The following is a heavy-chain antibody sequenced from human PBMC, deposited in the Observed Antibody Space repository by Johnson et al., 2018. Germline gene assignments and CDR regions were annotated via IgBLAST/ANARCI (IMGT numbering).Heavy chain of an antibody. J-gene: IGHJ6*02. D-gene: IGHD2-2*02. V-gene: IGHV3-73*02. CDR1: GFTFSGSA. Sequence: VQLQESGGGLVQPGGSLKLSCAASGFTFSGSAMHWVRQASGKGLEWVGRIRSKANSYATAYAASVKGRCTISRDDSKNTAYLQMNSLKTEDTAVYYCTGAVVPAAILGYYYYGMDVWGQGTTVTVSS. CDR3: TGAVVPAAILGYYYYGMDV. CDR2: IRSKANSYAT.